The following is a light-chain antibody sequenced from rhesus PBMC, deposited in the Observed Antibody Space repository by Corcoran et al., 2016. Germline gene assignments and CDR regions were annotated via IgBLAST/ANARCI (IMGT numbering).Light chain of an antibody. V-gene: IGLV2-32*02. CDR3: SSYAGSNTYV. J-gene: IGLJ6*01. CDR1: SSDIGGYNY. Sequence: QAALTQPRSVYGSPGQSVTISCPGTSSDIGGYNYVSWYQHHPGTAPKLMIYEVSKRPSGVSDRFSGSKSGNTASLTISGLQTEDEADYYCSSYAGSNTYVFGSGTKLTVL. CDR2: EVS.